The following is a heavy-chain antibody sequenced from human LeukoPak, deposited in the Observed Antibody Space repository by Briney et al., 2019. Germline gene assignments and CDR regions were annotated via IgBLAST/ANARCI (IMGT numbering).Heavy chain of an antibody. D-gene: IGHD5-24*01. V-gene: IGHV4-39*02. J-gene: IGHJ4*02. CDR2: IYYSGST. CDR3: AREGGRWLQPYYFDY. Sequence: SEILSLTCTVSGGSISSSSYYWGWIRQPPGKGLEWIGSIYYSGSTYYNPSLKSRVTISVDTSKNQFSLKLSSVTAADTAVYYCAREGGRWLQPYYFDYWGQGTLVTVSS. CDR1: GGSISSSSYY.